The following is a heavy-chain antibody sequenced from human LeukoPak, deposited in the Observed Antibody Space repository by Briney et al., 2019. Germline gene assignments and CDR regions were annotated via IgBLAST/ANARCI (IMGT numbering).Heavy chain of an antibody. Sequence: QTGGSLRLSCAASGFTFSDSWMSWVRQAPGKGLEWVANMNQDGSAKGYVDSVKGRFTISRDNARNSLYLQMSSLRPEDTAVYHCATYTHWVAGDVWGQGTTVTVSS. D-gene: IGHD3-16*01. CDR1: GFTFSDSW. CDR3: ATYTHWVAGDV. V-gene: IGHV3-7*01. J-gene: IGHJ6*02. CDR2: MNQDGSAK.